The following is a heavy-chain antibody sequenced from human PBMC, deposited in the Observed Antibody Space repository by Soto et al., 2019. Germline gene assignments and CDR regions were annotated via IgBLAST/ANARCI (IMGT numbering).Heavy chain of an antibody. J-gene: IGHJ4*02. CDR3: ARVPLGYGSSHYFDY. CDR2: IYNSGSF. V-gene: IGHV4-61*01. Sequence: QVQLQESGPGLVKPSETLSLTCTVSGASVSSGSFYWSWIRQPPGKGLEWIGFIYNSGSFKYNSSLKGRVTIAGDTSKHQFSLKLSSVTAADTAVYYWARVPLGYGSSHYFDYWGQGALVSVSS. CDR1: GASVSSGSFY. D-gene: IGHD6-6*01.